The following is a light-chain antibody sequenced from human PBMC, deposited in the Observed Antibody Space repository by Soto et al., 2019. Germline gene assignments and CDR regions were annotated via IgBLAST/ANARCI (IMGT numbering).Light chain of an antibody. CDR2: DNY. V-gene: IGLV1-51*01. CDR1: SSNIGNHY. CDR3: GTWDTRLDSVV. J-gene: IGLJ2*01. Sequence: QSVLTQPPSLSVAPGEKVTISCSGSSSNIGNHYVSWYQYLPGTAPKLLISDNYKRPSGIPDRFSGSKSGTSATLAITGLQTADEADYYCGTWDTRLDSVVLGGGTKVTVL.